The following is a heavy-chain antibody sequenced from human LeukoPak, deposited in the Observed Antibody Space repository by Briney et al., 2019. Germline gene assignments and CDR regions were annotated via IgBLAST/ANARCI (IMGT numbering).Heavy chain of an antibody. D-gene: IGHD3-10*01. V-gene: IGHV3-48*01. CDR3: AKEGDYYGSGSHGDAFDM. J-gene: IGHJ3*02. Sequence: RGSLRLSCAASGFTFSSYSMNWVRQAPGKGLEWVSYISSSSSTIYYADSVKGRFTISRDNSKNTHYLKMNSLRPEDTALYYCAKEGDYYGSGSHGDAFDMWGQGTMVTVSS. CDR1: GFTFSSYS. CDR2: ISSSSSTI.